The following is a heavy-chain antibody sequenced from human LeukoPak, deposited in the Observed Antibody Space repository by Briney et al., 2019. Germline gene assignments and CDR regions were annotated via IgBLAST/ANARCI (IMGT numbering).Heavy chain of an antibody. V-gene: IGHV3-30*02. CDR3: AKDGTAYSSGWYYFDY. CDR2: IRYDGSNK. D-gene: IGHD6-19*01. Sequence: GGSLRLSCAASGFTFSSYGMHWVRQAPGKGLDCVAFIRYDGSNKYYADSVKGRFTISRDNSKNTLYLQMNSLRAEDTAVYYCAKDGTAYSSGWYYFDYWGQGTLVTVSS. J-gene: IGHJ4*02. CDR1: GFTFSSYG.